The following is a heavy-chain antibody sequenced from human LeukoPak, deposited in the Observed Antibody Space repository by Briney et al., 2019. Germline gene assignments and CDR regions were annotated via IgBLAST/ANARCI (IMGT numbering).Heavy chain of an antibody. J-gene: IGHJ4*02. CDR2: ISSSSSYI. V-gene: IGHV3-21*01. D-gene: IGHD3-22*01. CDR1: GFTFSSYS. Sequence: KTGGSLRLSCAASGFTFSSYSMNWVRQAPGKGLEWVSSISSSSSYIYYADSVKGRFTISRDNAKNSLYLQMNSLIAEDTAVYYCARDGWDYYDSSGYYFDYWGQGTLVTVSS. CDR3: ARDGWDYYDSSGYYFDY.